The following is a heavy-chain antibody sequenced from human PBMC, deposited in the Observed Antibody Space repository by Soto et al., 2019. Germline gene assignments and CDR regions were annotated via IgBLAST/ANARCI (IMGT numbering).Heavy chain of an antibody. D-gene: IGHD5-12*01. CDR1: GFTFSSYA. Sequence: EVQLLESGGGLVQPGGSLRLSCAASGFTFSSYAMSWVRQAPGKGLEWVSAISGSGGSTYYADSVKGRFTISRDNSKNKLYLQMNRQRAGVTAVYYCEKSGYGGYDSFGWYFDLWGRGTLVTVSS. CDR2: ISGSGGST. CDR3: EKSGYGGYDSFGWYFDL. V-gene: IGHV3-23*01. J-gene: IGHJ2*01.